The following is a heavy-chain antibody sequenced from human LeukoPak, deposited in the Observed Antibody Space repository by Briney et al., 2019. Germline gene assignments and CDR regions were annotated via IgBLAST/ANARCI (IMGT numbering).Heavy chain of an antibody. Sequence: GGSLRLSCATSGFNFDRYTIHWVRQAPGKGLEWVSLAGWAGGTTFYSDSVRGRFTISRDSGRKSVYLQMNSLTTGDTALYFCAKELDTMFFDYWGQGALVTVSS. V-gene: IGHV3-43*01. CDR3: AKELDTMFFDY. D-gene: IGHD3-10*02. CDR1: GFNFDRYT. CDR2: AGWAGGTT. J-gene: IGHJ4*02.